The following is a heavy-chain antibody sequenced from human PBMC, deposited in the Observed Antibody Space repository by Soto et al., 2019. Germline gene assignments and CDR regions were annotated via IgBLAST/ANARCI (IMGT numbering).Heavy chain of an antibody. V-gene: IGHV3-30*03. Sequence: GGSLRLSCVASGLTFSRYGMHWVRQGPATGLEWVSFISYDGGNTDYVGSVKGRFTISRDNSKNTLYLQMRSLRAEDTAVYFCAREVRANLNDFGDYEWFDPWGQGTLVTVSS. CDR3: AREVRANLNDFGDYEWFDP. CDR1: GLTFSRYG. J-gene: IGHJ5*02. D-gene: IGHD4-17*01. CDR2: ISYDGGNT.